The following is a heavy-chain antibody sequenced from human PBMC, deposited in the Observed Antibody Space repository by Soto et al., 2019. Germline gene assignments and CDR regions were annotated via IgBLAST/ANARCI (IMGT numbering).Heavy chain of an antibody. CDR1: GFTVSSYE. CDR3: ARDSQSSEMTTVTTLDYYGMDV. D-gene: IGHD4-4*01. Sequence: GSLRLSCAASGFTVSSYEMNWVRQAPGRGLGWGSYISSSGRTIYYADSVKGRFTISRDNAKNSLYLQMNSLRAEDTAVYYCARDSQSSEMTTVTTLDYYGMDVWGQGTTVTVSS. J-gene: IGHJ6*02. CDR2: ISSSGRTI. V-gene: IGHV3-48*03.